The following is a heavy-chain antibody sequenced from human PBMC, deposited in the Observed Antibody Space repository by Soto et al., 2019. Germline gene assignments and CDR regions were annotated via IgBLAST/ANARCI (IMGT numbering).Heavy chain of an antibody. CDR3: AGAKAVVVAALGI. Sequence: EGHLLESGGGLVQPGGSLRLSCTASGFTFSNSAMIWVRQAPGQGLEWVASISENGGSRGGTYYADSVKGRFTISRNNSKSTLYLQVDSLTGADTAVNYCAGAKAVVVAALGIWGQGTMVTVSS. CDR1: GFTFSNSA. D-gene: IGHD2-21*01. V-gene: IGHV3-23*01. J-gene: IGHJ3*02. CDR2: ISENGGSRGGT.